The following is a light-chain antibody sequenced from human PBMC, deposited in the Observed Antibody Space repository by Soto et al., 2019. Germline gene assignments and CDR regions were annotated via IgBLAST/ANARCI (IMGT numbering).Light chain of an antibody. Sequence: QSALPQPASVSGSPGQSITISCTGTSSDVGGYNYVSWYQQHPGKAPKLMIYDVSNRPSGVSNRFSGSKSGNTASLTISGLQAEDEADYYCSSYTSSSTYVSGTGTKVTVL. J-gene: IGLJ1*01. CDR1: SSDVGGYNY. V-gene: IGLV2-14*01. CDR2: DVS. CDR3: SSYTSSSTYV.